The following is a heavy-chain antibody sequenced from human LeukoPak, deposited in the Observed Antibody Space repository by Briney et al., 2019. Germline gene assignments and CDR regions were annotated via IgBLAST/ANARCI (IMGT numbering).Heavy chain of an antibody. J-gene: IGHJ3*02. CDR3: ARGDSSSYAFDI. D-gene: IGHD6-6*01. CDR1: GGSFSGYY. Sequence: PSEALSLTCAVYGGSFSGYYWSWIRQPPGKGLEWIGEINHSGSTNYNPPLKSRVTISVDTSKNQFSLKLSSVTAADTAVYYCARGDSSSYAFDIWGQGTMVTVSS. V-gene: IGHV4-34*01. CDR2: INHSGST.